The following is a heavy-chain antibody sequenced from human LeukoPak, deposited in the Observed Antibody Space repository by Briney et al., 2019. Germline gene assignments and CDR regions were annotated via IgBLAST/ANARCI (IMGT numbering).Heavy chain of an antibody. V-gene: IGHV1-46*01. D-gene: IGHD3-10*01. J-gene: IGHJ4*02. CDR2: INPSGGST. Sequence: ASVKVSCKASGYTFTSYYMHWVRQAPGQGLEWMGIINPSGGSTSYAQKFQGRVTMTRDMSTSTVYMELSSLRSEDTAVYYCARSQSSRQITIPKTRRYFDYWGQGVLVTVSS. CDR3: ARSQSSRQITIPKTRRYFDY. CDR1: GYTFTSYY.